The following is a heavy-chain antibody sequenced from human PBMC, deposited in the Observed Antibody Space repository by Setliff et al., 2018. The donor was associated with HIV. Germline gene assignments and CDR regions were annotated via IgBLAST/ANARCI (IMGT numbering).Heavy chain of an antibody. J-gene: IGHJ1*01. CDR3: ARGESTTWDLAEYFQH. D-gene: IGHD2-2*01. CDR1: GVSVSSGGYY. Sequence: PSETLSLTCTASGVSVSSGGYYWSWIRQHPGKGLEWIGYVYYTGTSYFNPSLKSRITISVDTSKNHFSLKLGFVTAADTAVYYCARGESTTWDLAEYFQHWGHGTLVTVSS. CDR2: VYYTGTS. V-gene: IGHV4-31*03.